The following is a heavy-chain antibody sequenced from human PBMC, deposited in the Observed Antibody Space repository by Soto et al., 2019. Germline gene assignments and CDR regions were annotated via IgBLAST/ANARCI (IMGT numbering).Heavy chain of an antibody. V-gene: IGHV5-10-1*01. Sequence: GESLKISCKGSGYSFTSYWISWVRQMPGKGLEWMGRIDPSDSYTNYSPSFQGHVTISADKSISTAYLQWSSLKASDTAMYYCARPPRGYCTNGVCYSDWYFDFWGRGTLVTVSS. CDR2: IDPSDSYT. CDR1: GYSFTSYW. CDR3: ARPPRGYCTNGVCYSDWYFDF. D-gene: IGHD2-8*01. J-gene: IGHJ2*01.